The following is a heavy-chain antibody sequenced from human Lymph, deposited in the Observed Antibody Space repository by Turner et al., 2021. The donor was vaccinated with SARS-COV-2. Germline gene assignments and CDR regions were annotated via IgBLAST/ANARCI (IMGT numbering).Heavy chain of an antibody. Sequence: QVQLQESGPGLVRPSEPLSLTGTVSGGSISSTSWSWIRQSPGRGLEWIGYFYKVGSIDYNPTLRSRVTISVDTSKNQLSLNLISVTAADTAVYYCARHQGSTSGYDHGMNVWGQGTAVIVSS. CDR3: ARHQGSTSGYDHGMNV. D-gene: IGHD1-1*01. V-gene: IGHV4-59*08. CDR1: GGSISSTS. J-gene: IGHJ6*02. CDR2: FYKVGSI.